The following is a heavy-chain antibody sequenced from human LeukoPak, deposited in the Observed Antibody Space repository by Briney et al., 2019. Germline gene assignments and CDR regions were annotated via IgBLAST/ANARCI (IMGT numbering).Heavy chain of an antibody. CDR2: IYYSGST. Sequence: SETLSLTCTVSGGSISSSSYYWGWIRQPPGKGLEWIGSIYYSGSTYYNPSLKSRVTISVDTSKSQFSLKLSSVTAADTAVYYCAREIRSGSWPDAFDIWGQGTMVTVSS. CDR1: GGSISSSSYY. D-gene: IGHD3-10*01. V-gene: IGHV4-39*07. CDR3: AREIRSGSWPDAFDI. J-gene: IGHJ3*02.